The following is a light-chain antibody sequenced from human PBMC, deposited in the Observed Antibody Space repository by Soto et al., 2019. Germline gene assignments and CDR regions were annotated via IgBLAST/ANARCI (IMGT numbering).Light chain of an antibody. Sequence: SSLPAPVGDRVTITCRASQSISSYVDWYQQKPGKAPKLLIYAASSLQSGVPSRFSGSGSGTDFTLTISSLQPEDFASYYCQQYNSYPITFGQGTRLDIK. J-gene: IGKJ5*01. CDR2: AAS. CDR1: QSISSY. V-gene: IGKV1-16*01. CDR3: QQYNSYPIT.